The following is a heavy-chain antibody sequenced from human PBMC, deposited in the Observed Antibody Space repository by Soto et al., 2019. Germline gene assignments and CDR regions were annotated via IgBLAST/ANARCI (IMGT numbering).Heavy chain of an antibody. J-gene: IGHJ3*02. CDR3: ARASRMGTALDPDAFDI. D-gene: IGHD1-1*01. Sequence: SETLSLTCTVSSGSIRTDNYYWTWIRQHPGKGLEWIGNIYHIGSTYYNMALKSRVSMSVDRFKNQFSLKVNSVTAADTAVYYCARASRMGTALDPDAFDIWGQGRMVTVSS. CDR2: IYHIGST. CDR1: SGSIRTDNYY. V-gene: IGHV4-31*03.